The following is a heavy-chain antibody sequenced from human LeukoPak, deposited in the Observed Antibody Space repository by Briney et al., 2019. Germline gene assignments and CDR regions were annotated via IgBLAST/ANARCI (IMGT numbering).Heavy chain of an antibody. CDR2: IYHSGST. CDR1: GGSISSGGYS. D-gene: IGHD3-10*01. J-gene: IGHJ4*02. V-gene: IGHV4-30-2*01. Sequence: SQTLSLTCAVSGGSISSGGYSWSWTRQPPGKGLEWIGYIYHSGSTYYNPSLKSRVTISVDRSKNQFSLTLSSVTAADTAVYYCARGSGSYYSLYFFDYWGQGTLATVSS. CDR3: ARGSGSYYSLYFFDY.